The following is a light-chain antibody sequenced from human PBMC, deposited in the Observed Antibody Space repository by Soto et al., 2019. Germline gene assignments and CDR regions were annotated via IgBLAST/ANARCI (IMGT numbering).Light chain of an antibody. V-gene: IGKV1-9*01. CDR3: QQLNRYPIT. CDR1: QGVNSY. CDR2: AAF. J-gene: IGKJ5*01. Sequence: IQLTQSPYSLSVSVGDTVTITCRASQGVNSYLAWYQQKPGKAPKLLIYAAFTLRSGVPTGFRGSRSATDIALTLSSQQSEDFATYYCQQLNRYPITFGRGARLESK.